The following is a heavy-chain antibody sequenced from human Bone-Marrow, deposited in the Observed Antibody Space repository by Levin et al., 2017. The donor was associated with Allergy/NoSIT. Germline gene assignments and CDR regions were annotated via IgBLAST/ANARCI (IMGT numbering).Heavy chain of an antibody. V-gene: IGHV3-33*01. D-gene: IGHD3-10*01. CDR3: VRGPLRPGYYYFDS. CDR1: GFTFSSYD. J-gene: IGHJ4*02. CDR2: LGYDGYKK. Sequence: GGSLRLSCAASGFTFSSYDMHWVRQTPGKGLEWVAVLGYDGYKKYYADSVKGRFTVSRDNFENTLYLQMSSLRVADTAVYYCVRGPLRPGYYYFDSWGQGTLVTVSS.